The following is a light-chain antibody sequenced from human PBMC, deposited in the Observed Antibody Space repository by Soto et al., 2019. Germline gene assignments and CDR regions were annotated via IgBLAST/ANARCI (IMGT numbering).Light chain of an antibody. CDR2: AAS. CDR3: QQSYSIQWT. V-gene: IGKV1-39*01. J-gene: IGKJ1*01. CDR1: QSISSY. Sequence: DIQMTQSPSSLSASVGDRVTITCRASQSISSYLNWYQRKPGKAPKLLIYAASSLQSGVPSRFSGSGSGTDFTLTISSLQPEDFATYYCQQSYSIQWTFGQGTKVDIK.